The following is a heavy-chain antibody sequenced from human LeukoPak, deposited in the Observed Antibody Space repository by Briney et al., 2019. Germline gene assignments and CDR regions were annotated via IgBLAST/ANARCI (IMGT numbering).Heavy chain of an antibody. Sequence: ASVKVSCKTSGYTFTSYAVSWVRQAPGQGLEWLGWISADNFNTHYAQKVQGRVTMTTDTSTSTAYMELRSLKSDDTAVYYCARFAVHRRITVAGQFGLDYWGQGTLVSVSS. CDR3: ARFAVHRRITVAGQFGLDY. CDR2: ISADNFNT. D-gene: IGHD6-19*01. V-gene: IGHV1-18*01. J-gene: IGHJ4*02. CDR1: GYTFTSYA.